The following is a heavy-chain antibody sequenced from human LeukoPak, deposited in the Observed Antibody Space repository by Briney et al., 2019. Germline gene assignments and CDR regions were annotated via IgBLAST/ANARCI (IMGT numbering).Heavy chain of an antibody. J-gene: IGHJ5*02. Sequence: SETLSLTCVVYGGSFSGYYWNWIRQSPGKGLEWIGEINHRGSTNYNPSLKRRVTISLDTSKNQFSLKLSSVTAADTAVYYCAKSLYGSGSYYNGFDPWGQGTLVTVSS. D-gene: IGHD3-10*01. CDR1: GGSFSGYY. V-gene: IGHV4-34*01. CDR3: AKSLYGSGSYYNGFDP. CDR2: INHRGST.